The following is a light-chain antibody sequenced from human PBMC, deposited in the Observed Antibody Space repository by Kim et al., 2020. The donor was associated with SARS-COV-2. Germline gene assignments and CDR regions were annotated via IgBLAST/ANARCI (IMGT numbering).Light chain of an antibody. CDR1: SSDVGSYNL. J-gene: IGLJ1*01. V-gene: IGLV2-23*02. CDR3: CSYAGSSTYV. CDR2: EVS. Sequence: QSALTQPASVFGSPGQSITISCTVTSSDVGSYNLVSWYQQHPGKAPKLMIYEVSKRPSGVSNRFSGSKSGNTASLTISGLQAEDEADYYCCSYAGSSTYVFGTGTKVTVL.